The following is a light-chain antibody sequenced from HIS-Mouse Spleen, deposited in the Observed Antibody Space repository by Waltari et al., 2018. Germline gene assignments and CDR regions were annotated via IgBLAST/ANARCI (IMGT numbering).Light chain of an antibody. Sequence: SYELTQPPSVSVSPGQTATCSGDALPKQYAYWYQQKPGQAPVLVIYKDSERPSGIPERFSGSSSGTTVTLTNSGVQAEDEADYYCQSADSSGTYVVFGGGTKLTVL. CDR2: KDS. V-gene: IGLV3-25*03. J-gene: IGLJ2*01. CDR3: QSADSSGTYVV. CDR1: ALPKQY.